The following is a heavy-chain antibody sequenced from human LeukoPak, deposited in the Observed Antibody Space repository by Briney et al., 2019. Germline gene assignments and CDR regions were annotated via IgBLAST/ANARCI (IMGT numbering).Heavy chain of an antibody. CDR3: ASPWDYGDYEIAAFDI. Sequence: GGSLRLSCAASGFTVSSNYMSWVRQAPGKGLEWVSLIYSGGSTYYADSVKGRFTISRDNSKNTLYLQMNSLRAEDTAVYYCASPWDYGDYEIAAFDIWGQGTMVTVSS. CDR1: GFTVSSNY. V-gene: IGHV3-53*01. CDR2: IYSGGST. J-gene: IGHJ3*02. D-gene: IGHD4-17*01.